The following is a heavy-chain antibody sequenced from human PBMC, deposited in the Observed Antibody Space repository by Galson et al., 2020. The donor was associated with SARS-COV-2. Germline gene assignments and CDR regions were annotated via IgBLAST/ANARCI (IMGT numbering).Heavy chain of an antibody. J-gene: IGHJ2*01. CDR2: ICHDGSNK. CDR1: GFTFSSYG. Sequence: GESLKISCAASGFTFSSYGMHWVRQAPGKGLEWVAVICHDGSNKYYADSVKGRFTISRDNSKNTLYLQMNSLRAEDTAVYYCARAAPSDWYFDLWGRGTLVTVSS. V-gene: IGHV3-33*01. CDR3: ARAAPSDWYFDL.